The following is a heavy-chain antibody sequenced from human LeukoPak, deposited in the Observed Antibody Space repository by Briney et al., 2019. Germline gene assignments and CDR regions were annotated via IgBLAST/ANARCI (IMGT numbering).Heavy chain of an antibody. CDR3: ARVGSSSWF. V-gene: IGHV4-59*08. J-gene: IGHJ4*02. D-gene: IGHD6-13*01. CDR2: VYYSGST. Sequence: SETLSLTCTVSGGSISTYYWSWIRQPPGKGLEWIGYVYYSGSTNYNPSLKSRVTISADTSKNQFSLKLSSVTAADTAVYYCARVGSSSWFWGQGTLVTVSS. CDR1: GGSISTYY.